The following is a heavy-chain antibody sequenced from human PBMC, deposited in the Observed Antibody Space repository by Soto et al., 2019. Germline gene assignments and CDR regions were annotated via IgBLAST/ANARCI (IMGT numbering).Heavy chain of an antibody. CDR1: GFTFSSYG. CDR3: ARDDFWSGKDYYGMDV. V-gene: IGHV3-33*01. Sequence: ESGGGVVQPGRSLRLSCAASGFTFSSYGMHWVRQAPGKGLEWVAVIWYDGSNKYYADSVKGRFTISRDNSKNTLYLQMNSLRAEDTAVYYCARDDFWSGKDYYGMDVWGQGTTVTVSS. CDR2: IWYDGSNK. D-gene: IGHD3-3*01. J-gene: IGHJ6*02.